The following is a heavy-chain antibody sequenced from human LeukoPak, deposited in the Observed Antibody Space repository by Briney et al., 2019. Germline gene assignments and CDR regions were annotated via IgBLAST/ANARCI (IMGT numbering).Heavy chain of an antibody. J-gene: IGHJ4*02. CDR2: ITGGGSR. CDR1: GFTFNKYA. CDR3: AKDYVSGDGYWDLDY. V-gene: IGHV3-23*01. Sequence: GGSLRLSCAASGFTFNKYAMNWVRQAPGKGLEWVSGITGGGSRYYADSVKGRFTISRDNSKNTMSMEMNSLRVEDTGVYFCAKDYVSGDGYWDLDYWGQGILVIVSS. D-gene: IGHD5-24*01.